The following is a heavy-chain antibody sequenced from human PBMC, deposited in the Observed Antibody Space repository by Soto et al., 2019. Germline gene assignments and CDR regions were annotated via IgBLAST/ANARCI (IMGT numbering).Heavy chain of an antibody. D-gene: IGHD2-2*01. J-gene: IGHJ6*02. V-gene: IGHV1-69*13. Sequence: SVKVSCKASGGTFSSYAISWVRQAPGQGLEWMGGIIPIFGTANYAQKFQGRVTITADESTSTAYMELSSLRSEDTAVYYCARAGVVVPAAITYRAIHYYYYGMDVWRQRTTVTVSS. CDR1: GGTFSSYA. CDR2: IIPIFGTA. CDR3: ARAGVVVPAAITYRAIHYYYYGMDV.